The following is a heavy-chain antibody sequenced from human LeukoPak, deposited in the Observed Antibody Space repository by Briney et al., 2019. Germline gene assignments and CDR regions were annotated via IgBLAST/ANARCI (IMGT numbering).Heavy chain of an antibody. CDR2: TVGGGGGT. CDR1: GFTFSSTS. CDR3: AKDQALSLSSSRALDY. J-gene: IGHJ4*02. D-gene: IGHD2-2*01. Sequence: PGGSLRLSCAASGFTFSSTSMSWVRQAPGKGLEWVAVTVGGGGGTYYADSVNGRFTISRDNSKNTLYLQMNSLRAEGTALYYCAKDQALSLSSSRALDYWGQGTLVTVSS. V-gene: IGHV3-23*01.